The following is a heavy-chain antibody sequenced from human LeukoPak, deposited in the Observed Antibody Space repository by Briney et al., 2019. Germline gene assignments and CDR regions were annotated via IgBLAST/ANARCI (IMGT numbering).Heavy chain of an antibody. CDR2: FIPVLGTA. CDR1: GGIFSDYA. V-gene: IGHV1-69*10. D-gene: IGHD3-3*01. J-gene: IGHJ6*04. Sequence: LVKVSCKASGGIFSDYALNWVRQAPGQGLEWMGVFIPVLGTANSTQNFQDRVSTTADISTHTVYMELSSLKSEDTAVYFCAGIPVFGVVLHQEPVWGKGTTVTVSS. CDR3: AGIPVFGVVLHQEPV.